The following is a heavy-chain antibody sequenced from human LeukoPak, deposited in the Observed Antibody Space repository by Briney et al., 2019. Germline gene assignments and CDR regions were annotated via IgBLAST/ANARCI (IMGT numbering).Heavy chain of an antibody. CDR1: GFTFSSYN. CDR3: ARDPYSGSYVKLSWYFDL. Sequence: GGSLRLSCAASGFTFSSYNMNWVRQAPGKGLEWVSSITSGSSYIYYADSVKGRFTISRDNAKNSLYLQMNSLRAEDTAVYYCARDPYSGSYVKLSWYFDLWGRGTLVTVSS. J-gene: IGHJ2*01. V-gene: IGHV3-21*01. D-gene: IGHD1-26*01. CDR2: ITSGSSYI.